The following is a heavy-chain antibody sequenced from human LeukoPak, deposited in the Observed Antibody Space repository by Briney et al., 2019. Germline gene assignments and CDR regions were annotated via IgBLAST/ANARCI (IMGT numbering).Heavy chain of an antibody. J-gene: IGHJ4*02. CDR2: ISYDGSNR. Sequence: PGGSLRLSCAASGFSFSDYAMHWVRQAQGKGLEWVAIISYDGSNRYYADSVKGRFTISRDNSKNTLYLQMNSLRGEDTAVYYCAREHIVVVTANYLDYWGQGTLVTVSS. CDR3: AREHIVVVTANYLDY. CDR1: GFSFSDYA. V-gene: IGHV3-30-3*01. D-gene: IGHD2-21*02.